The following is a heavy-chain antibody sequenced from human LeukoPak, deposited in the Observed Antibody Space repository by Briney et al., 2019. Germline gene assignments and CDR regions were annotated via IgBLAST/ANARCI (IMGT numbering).Heavy chain of an antibody. CDR3: ARDFPLVVGATTDYFDY. Sequence: ASVKVSCKASGYTFTNYGVSWVRLAPGQGLEWMGWISGYNGDTNYAQQLQGRVTMTTDTSTSIAYVELGSLGSDDTAVYYCARDFPLVVGATTDYFDYWGQGTLVTVSS. CDR2: ISGYNGDT. J-gene: IGHJ4*02. D-gene: IGHD1-26*01. V-gene: IGHV1-18*01. CDR1: GYTFTNYG.